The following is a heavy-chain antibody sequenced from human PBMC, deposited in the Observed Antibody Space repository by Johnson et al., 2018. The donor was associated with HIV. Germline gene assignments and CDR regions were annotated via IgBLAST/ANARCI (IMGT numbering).Heavy chain of an antibody. D-gene: IGHD2-15*01. J-gene: IGHJ3*02. CDR3: ARPGPYCSGGFCYSPDALYI. CDR2: IKSKTDGGTT. CDR1: GFTFSNAW. Sequence: VQLVESGGGLVKPGGSLRLSCAASGFTFSNAWMSWVRQAPGKGLEWVGRIKSKTDGGTTDYATRVKGRFTISRDDAKNTLYLEMNSLQTVDTAVYYCARPGPYCSGGFCYSPDALYIWGQGTMVTVSS. V-gene: IGHV3-15*01.